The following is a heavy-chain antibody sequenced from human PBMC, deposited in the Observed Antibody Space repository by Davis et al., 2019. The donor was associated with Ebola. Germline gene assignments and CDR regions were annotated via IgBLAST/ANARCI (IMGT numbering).Heavy chain of an antibody. Sequence: SETLSLTCTVSGGSVSSGSYYWSWIRQPPGKGLEWIGYIYYSGSTNYNPSLKSRVTISVDTSKNQFSLKLSSVTAADTAVYYCAREGYYYDSSGYYKGAFDIWGQGTMVTVSS. CDR1: GGSVSSGSYY. CDR2: IYYSGST. CDR3: AREGYYYDSSGYYKGAFDI. J-gene: IGHJ3*02. D-gene: IGHD3-22*01. V-gene: IGHV4-61*01.